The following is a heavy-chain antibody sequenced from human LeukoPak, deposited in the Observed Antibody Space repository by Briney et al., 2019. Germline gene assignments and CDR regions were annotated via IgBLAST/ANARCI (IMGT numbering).Heavy chain of an antibody. CDR2: ISYDGSNK. D-gene: IGHD6-13*01. CDR1: GFTFSSYG. J-gene: IGHJ3*02. CDR3: AKPLLQLVLAFDI. Sequence: GGSLRLSCAASGFTFSSYGMHWVRQAPGKGLEWVAVISYDGSNKYYADSVKGRFTISRDNSKNTLYLQMNSLRAEDTAVYYCAKPLLQLVLAFDIWGQGTMVTVSS. V-gene: IGHV3-30*18.